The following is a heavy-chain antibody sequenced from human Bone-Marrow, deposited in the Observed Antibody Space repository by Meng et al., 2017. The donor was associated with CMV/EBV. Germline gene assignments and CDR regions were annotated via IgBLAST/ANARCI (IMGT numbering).Heavy chain of an antibody. CDR3: AREGLRWERATGDYYYYGMDV. Sequence: SVKVSCKASGGTFSSYAISWVRQAPGQGLEWMGGIIPILGIANYAQKFQGRVTITADKSTSTAYMELSSLRAEDTAVYYCAREGLRWERATGDYYYYGMDVWGQGTTVTVSS. CDR1: GGTFSSYA. J-gene: IGHJ6*02. D-gene: IGHD1-26*01. V-gene: IGHV1-69*10. CDR2: IIPILGIA.